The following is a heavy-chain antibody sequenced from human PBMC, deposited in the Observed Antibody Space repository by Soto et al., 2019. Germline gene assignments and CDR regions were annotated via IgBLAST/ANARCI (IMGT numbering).Heavy chain of an antibody. CDR3: ARDYYVSRGTYSWYFDL. J-gene: IGHJ2*01. CDR2: IILIFGTT. Sequence: QVHLVQSGAEVKKPGSSVKVSCNASGGTFSSYPMSWVRQAPGQGLEWMGGIILIFGTTNYAKKVQGRVTTTKNKSTSTAYMQLSRLSSEATAVYNCARDYYVSRGTYSWYFDLWARGPLVTVSS. V-gene: IGHV1-69*06. D-gene: IGHD3-22*01. CDR1: GGTFSSYP.